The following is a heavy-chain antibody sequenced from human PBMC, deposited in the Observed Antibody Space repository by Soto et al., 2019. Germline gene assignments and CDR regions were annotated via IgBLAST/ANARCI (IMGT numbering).Heavy chain of an antibody. V-gene: IGHV1-69*01. J-gene: IGHJ6*02. CDR1: GGTFSSYA. CDR2: IIPIFGTA. D-gene: IGHD5-18*01. CDR3: ARQSPRLPPDYYYGMDV. Sequence: QVQLVQSGAEVKKPGSSVKVSCKASGGTFSSYAISWVRQAPGQGLEWMGGIIPIFGTANYAQKFQGRVTITADESTSTAYMELSSLRSEDTAVYYWARQSPRLPPDYYYGMDVWGQGTTVTVSS.